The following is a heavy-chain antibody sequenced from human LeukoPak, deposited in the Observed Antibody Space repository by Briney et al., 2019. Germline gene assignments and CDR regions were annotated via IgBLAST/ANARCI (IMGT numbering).Heavy chain of an antibody. CDR3: ARELGLGDYFDY. D-gene: IGHD3-16*01. CDR1: GFTFSSYG. V-gene: IGHV3-30*02. J-gene: IGHJ4*02. CDR2: IRYDGSNK. Sequence: GGSLRLSCAASGFTFSSYGMHWVRQAPGKGLEWVAFIRYDGSNKYYADSVKGRFTISRDNSKNTLYLQMNSLRAEDTAAYYCARELGLGDYFDYWGQGTLVTVSS.